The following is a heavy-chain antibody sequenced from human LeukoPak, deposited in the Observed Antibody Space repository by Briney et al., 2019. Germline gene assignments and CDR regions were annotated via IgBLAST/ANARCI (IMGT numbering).Heavy chain of an antibody. D-gene: IGHD2-15*01. V-gene: IGHV1-8*01. Sequence: ASVKVSCKSSGYTFTSYGINWVRQATGPGHEWMGWMNPNSGNTDYAQKFQGRVTMTRNSSITTAYMELSSLRSEDTAVYYCARRHGRCSDGSCYYPDYWGQGTLVTVSS. CDR3: ARRHGRCSDGSCYYPDY. CDR1: GYTFTSYG. CDR2: MNPNSGNT. J-gene: IGHJ4*02.